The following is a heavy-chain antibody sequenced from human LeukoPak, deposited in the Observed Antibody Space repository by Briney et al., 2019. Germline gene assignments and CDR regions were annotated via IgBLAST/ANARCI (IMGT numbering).Heavy chain of an antibody. J-gene: IGHJ4*02. D-gene: IGHD6-6*01. CDR3: ARRSATRPDSSSSWYDY. CDR1: GYSFTSYW. CDR2: IYPGDSDT. Sequence: GESLKISCKGSGYSFTSYWIGWVRQMPGKGLEWMGIIYPGDSDTRYRPSFQGQVTISADKSISTAYLQWSSLKASDTAMYYCARRSATRPDSSSSWYDYWGQGTLVTVSS. V-gene: IGHV5-51*01.